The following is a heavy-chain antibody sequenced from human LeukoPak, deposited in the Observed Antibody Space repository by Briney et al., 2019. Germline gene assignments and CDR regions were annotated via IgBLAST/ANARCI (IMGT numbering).Heavy chain of an antibody. CDR2: IYYSGST. J-gene: IGHJ4*02. CDR3: ARGYSSSWYYFDY. V-gene: IGHV4-59*01. Sequence: PSETLSLTCTVSGGSSSSYYWSWIRQPPGKGLEWIGYIYYSGSTNYNPSLKSRVTISVDPSKNQFSLKLSSVTAADTAVYYCARGYSSSWYYFDYWGQGTLVTVSS. CDR1: GGSSSSYY. D-gene: IGHD6-13*01.